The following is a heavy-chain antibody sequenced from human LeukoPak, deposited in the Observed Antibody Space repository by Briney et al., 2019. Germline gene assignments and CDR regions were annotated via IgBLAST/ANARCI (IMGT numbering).Heavy chain of an antibody. CDR3: ARGSSYYYGSGSYYNERDNWFDP. D-gene: IGHD3-10*01. CDR1: GYSISSGYY. J-gene: IGHJ5*02. Sequence: PSETLSLTCAVSGYSISSGYYWGWIRPPPGKGLEWIGSIYHSGSTYYNPSLKSRVTISVDTSKNQFSLKLSSVTAADTAVYYCARGSSYYYGSGSYYNERDNWFDPWGQGTLVTVSS. CDR2: IYHSGST. V-gene: IGHV4-38-2*01.